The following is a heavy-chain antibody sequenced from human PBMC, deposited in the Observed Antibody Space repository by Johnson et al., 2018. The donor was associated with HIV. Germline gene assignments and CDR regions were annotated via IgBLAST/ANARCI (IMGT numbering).Heavy chain of an antibody. Sequence: VQLVESGGGLVQPGGSLRLSCAASGFTFITYWMHWVRQAPGKGLVWVSRMNGDGKGTTYADSVKGRFTISRDNTKNTQYMQMNSLRAEDTAVYYGAKVRKAAAGLEAFDIWGQGTMVTVSS. CDR3: AKVRKAAAGLEAFDI. V-gene: IGHV3-74*02. D-gene: IGHD6-13*01. CDR2: MNGDGKGT. J-gene: IGHJ3*02. CDR1: GFTFITYW.